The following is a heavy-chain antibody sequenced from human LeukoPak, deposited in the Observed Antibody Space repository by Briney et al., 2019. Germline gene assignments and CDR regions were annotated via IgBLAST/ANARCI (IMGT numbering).Heavy chain of an antibody. Sequence: PSGTLSLTCTVSGGSISGYYWSWIRQPPGKGLEWIGYINYSGSTNYNPSLKSRVTISVDTSKNQLSLKPSSVTAADTAVYFCARGTRGWWGPDWYFDRWSRGTLVTVYS. CDR3: ARGTRGWWGPDWYFDR. V-gene: IGHV4-59*08. D-gene: IGHD6-19*01. CDR2: INYSGST. J-gene: IGHJ2*01. CDR1: GGSISGYY.